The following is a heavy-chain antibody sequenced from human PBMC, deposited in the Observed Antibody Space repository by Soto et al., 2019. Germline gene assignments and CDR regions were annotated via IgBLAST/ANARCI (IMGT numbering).Heavy chain of an antibody. CDR2: ISYDGSNK. J-gene: IGHJ5*02. CDR1: GFTFSSYG. V-gene: IGHV3-30*03. Sequence: GGSLRLSCAASGFTFSSYGMHWVRQAPGKGLEWVAVISYDGSNKYYADSVKGRFTISRDNSKNTLYLQMNSLRAEDTAVYYCAVGYCSSTSCYRGNWFDPWGQGTLVTVSS. D-gene: IGHD2-2*01. CDR3: AVGYCSSTSCYRGNWFDP.